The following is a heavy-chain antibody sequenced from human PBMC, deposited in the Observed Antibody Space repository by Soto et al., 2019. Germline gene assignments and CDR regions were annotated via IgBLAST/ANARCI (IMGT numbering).Heavy chain of an antibody. V-gene: IGHV6-1*01. CDR3: SRGLSASGWFHP. J-gene: IGHJ5*02. CDR1: GDSVSSNSAT. CDR2: TYYRSKWNH. Sequence: SQTLSLTCAIAGDSVSSNSATWNWIRQSPSRGLEWLGMTYYRSKWNHVFAASVTSRITINPDTSKNQFSLQFNPVTPEDSAVYYFSRGLSASGWFHPCGQLPLVPVSS. D-gene: IGHD6-19*01.